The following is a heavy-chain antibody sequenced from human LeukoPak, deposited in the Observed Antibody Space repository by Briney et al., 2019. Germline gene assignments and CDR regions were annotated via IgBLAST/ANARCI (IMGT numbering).Heavy chain of an antibody. J-gene: IGHJ3*01. Sequence: PSETLSLTCAVYGASFSDYYWSFIRQPPGKGLEWIGEIHHSGNTNYNPSLKSRVTISVDTSKNQFSLKLSSVTAADTAVYYCARGTGLHYYDSSGSAFDVWGQGTMVTVSS. CDR3: ARGTGLHYYDSSGSAFDV. CDR1: GASFSDYY. CDR2: IHHSGNT. D-gene: IGHD3-22*01. V-gene: IGHV4-34*01.